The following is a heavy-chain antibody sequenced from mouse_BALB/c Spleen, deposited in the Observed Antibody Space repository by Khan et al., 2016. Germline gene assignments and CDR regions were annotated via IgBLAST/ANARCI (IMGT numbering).Heavy chain of an antibody. D-gene: IGHD4-1*01. CDR2: ISYSGST. CDR1: GYSITSDYA. V-gene: IGHV3-2*02. J-gene: IGHJ3*01. CDR3: ARELGLFAY. Sequence: EVQLQESGPGLVKPSQSLSLTCTVTGYSITSDYAWNWIRQFPGNKLEWMGYISYSGSTSYNPSLKSRISITRDTSKNQIFLRLNSVTTEDTATYYCARELGLFAYWGQGTLVTVSA.